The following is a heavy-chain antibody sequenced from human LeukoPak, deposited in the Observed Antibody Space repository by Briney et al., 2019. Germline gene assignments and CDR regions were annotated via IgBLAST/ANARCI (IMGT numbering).Heavy chain of an antibody. V-gene: IGHV4-4*07. CDR3: ARGRGQVLEWYTFDP. Sequence: SETLSLTCTVSGGSISSYYWSWIRQPAGKGLEWIGRIYTSGSTNYNPSLKSPVTMSVDTSKNQFSLKLSSVTAADTAVYYCARGRGQVLEWYTFDPWGQGTLVTVSS. CDR1: GGSISSYY. CDR2: IYTSGST. J-gene: IGHJ5*02. D-gene: IGHD3-3*01.